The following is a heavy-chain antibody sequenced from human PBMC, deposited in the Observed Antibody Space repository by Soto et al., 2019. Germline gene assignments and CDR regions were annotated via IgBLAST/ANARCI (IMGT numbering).Heavy chain of an antibody. CDR1: GGTFSSYT. V-gene: IGHV1-69*02. CDR3: ARGYYDSSGYPPPKWFDP. CDR2: IIPILGIA. Sequence: QVQLVQSGAEVKKPGSSVKVSCKASGGTFSSYTISWVRQAPGQGLEWMGRIIPILGIANYAQKFQGRVTITADXXTXTXXRELSSLRSEDTAVYYCARGYYDSSGYPPPKWFDPWGQGTLVTVSS. J-gene: IGHJ5*02. D-gene: IGHD3-22*01.